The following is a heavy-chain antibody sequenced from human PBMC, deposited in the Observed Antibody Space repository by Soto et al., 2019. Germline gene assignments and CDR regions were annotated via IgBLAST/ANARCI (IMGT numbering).Heavy chain of an antibody. J-gene: IGHJ6*02. V-gene: IGHV4-31*03. CDR3: ARDTNGKGYYYHGMDV. CDR1: GGSVSSADYY. D-gene: IGHD2-8*01. CDR2: IYYSGST. Sequence: QVQLQESGPGLVKPSQTLSLTCTVSGGSVSSADYYWSWIRQHPGKGLEWIGYIYYSGSTYYNPSLKSRVTISVDTSKNQFSLNLSSVTAADTAVYYCARDTNGKGYYYHGMDVWGQGITVTVSS.